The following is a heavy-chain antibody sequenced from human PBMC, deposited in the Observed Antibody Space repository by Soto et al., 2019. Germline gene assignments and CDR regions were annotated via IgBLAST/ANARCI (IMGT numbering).Heavy chain of an antibody. CDR2: VYYSGST. CDR3: ARDAALKWFDP. V-gene: IGHV4-31*03. D-gene: IGHD2-15*01. J-gene: IGHJ5*02. Sequence: SETLSLTCSVSGGSTSSGGYYWSWIRQYPGKGLEWIGFVYYSGSTYYNPSLKSRVIISVDTSKKQFSLKLSSVTAADTAVYYCARDAALKWFDPWGQGTLVTVSS. CDR1: GGSTSSGGYY.